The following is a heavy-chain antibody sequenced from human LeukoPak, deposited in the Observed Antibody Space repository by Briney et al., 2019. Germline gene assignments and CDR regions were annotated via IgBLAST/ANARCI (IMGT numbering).Heavy chain of an antibody. D-gene: IGHD2-2*01. CDR2: IWYDGSNK. CDR3: AGGKYQLLSYWFDP. CDR1: GFTFSSYG. Sequence: GGSLRLSCAASGFTFSSYGMHWVRQAPGKGLEWVAVIWYDGSNKYYADSVKGRFTISRDNSKNTLYLQMNSLRAEDTAVYYCAGGKYQLLSYWFDPWGQGTLVTVSS. J-gene: IGHJ5*02. V-gene: IGHV3-33*01.